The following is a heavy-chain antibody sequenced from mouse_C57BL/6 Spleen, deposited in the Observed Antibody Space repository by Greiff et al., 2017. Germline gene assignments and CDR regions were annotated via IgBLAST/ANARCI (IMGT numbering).Heavy chain of an antibody. Sequence: VQLQQSGPELVKPGASVKISCKASGYSFTGYYMHWVKQSHGNILDWIGYIDPYNGVSSYNQKFKGKATLTVDKSSSTAYMELRSLTSEDSAVYYCARGGYCGSSPSRYFDVWGTGTTVTVSS. CDR3: ARGGYCGSSPSRYFDV. CDR2: IDPYNGVS. CDR1: GYSFTGYY. J-gene: IGHJ1*03. V-gene: IGHV1-31*01. D-gene: IGHD1-1*01.